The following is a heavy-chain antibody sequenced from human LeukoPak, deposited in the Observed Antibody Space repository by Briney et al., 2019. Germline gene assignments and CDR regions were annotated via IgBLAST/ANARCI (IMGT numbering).Heavy chain of an antibody. CDR2: IYYSGST. J-gene: IGHJ4*02. CDR1: GGSISSGGYY. CDR3: ARERARPRRSFDY. Sequence: PSQTLSLTCTVSGGSISSGGYYWSWIRQHPGKGLEWIGYIYYSGSTYYNPSLKSRVTISVDTSKNQFSLKLSSVTAADTAVYYCARERARPRRSFDYWGQGILVTVSS. D-gene: IGHD3-10*01. V-gene: IGHV4-31*03.